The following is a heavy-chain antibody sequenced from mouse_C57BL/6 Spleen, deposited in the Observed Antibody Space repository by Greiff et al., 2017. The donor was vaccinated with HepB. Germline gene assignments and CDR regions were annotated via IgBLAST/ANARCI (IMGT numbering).Heavy chain of an antibody. V-gene: IGHV1-63*01. Sequence: QVHVKQSGAELVRPGTSVKMSCKASGYTFTNYWIGWAKQRPGHGLEWIGDIYPGGGYTNYNEKFKGKATLTADKSSSTAYMQFSSLTSEDSAIYYCAREGGNYDAMDYWGQGTSVTVSS. J-gene: IGHJ4*01. CDR2: IYPGGGYT. D-gene: IGHD1-1*02. CDR1: GYTFTNYW. CDR3: AREGGNYDAMDY.